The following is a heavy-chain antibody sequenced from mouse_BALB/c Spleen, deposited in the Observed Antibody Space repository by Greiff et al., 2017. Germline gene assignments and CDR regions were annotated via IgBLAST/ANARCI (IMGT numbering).Heavy chain of an antibody. CDR1: GYTFTSYW. CDR2: IYPGNSDT. CDR3: TSLLWSLAMDY. V-gene: IGHV1-5*01. D-gene: IGHD2-10*01. Sequence: EVQLQQSGTVLARPGASVKMSCKASGYTFTSYWMHWVKQRPGQGLEWIGAIYPGNSDTSYNQKFKGKAKLTAVTSTSTAYMELSSLTNEDSAVYYCTSLLWSLAMDYWGQGTSVTVSS. J-gene: IGHJ4*01.